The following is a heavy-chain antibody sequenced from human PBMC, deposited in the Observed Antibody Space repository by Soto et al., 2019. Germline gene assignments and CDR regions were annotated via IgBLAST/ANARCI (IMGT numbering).Heavy chain of an antibody. D-gene: IGHD2-21*01. J-gene: IGHJ6*02. CDR1: GFTFSSYG. V-gene: IGHV3-30*18. CDR3: AKTFRRVPTTRSYYYYGMDV. CDR2: ISYDGSNK. Sequence: PGGSLRLSCTASGFTFSSYGMHWVRQAPGKGLEWVAVISYDGSNKYYADSVKGRFTISRDNSKNTLYLQMNSLRAEDTAVYYCAKTFRRVPTTRSYYYYGMDVWGQGTTVTVSS.